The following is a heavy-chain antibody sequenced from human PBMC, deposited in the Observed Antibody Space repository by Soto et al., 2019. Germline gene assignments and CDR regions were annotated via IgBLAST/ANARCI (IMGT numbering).Heavy chain of an antibody. CDR3: ARDYYGRSGSVVY. D-gene: IGHD3-10*01. Sequence: EVQLGESGGGLVQPGGSLRLSCAASGFTFSSHWMSWVRQAPGKGLEWVANVNLDGSEKYYVDSVKGRFTISRDNAKNSLYMQMNSLRAEDTAVYYCARDYYGRSGSVVYWGQGPLVTVSS. V-gene: IGHV3-7*01. J-gene: IGHJ4*02. CDR1: GFTFSSHW. CDR2: VNLDGSEK.